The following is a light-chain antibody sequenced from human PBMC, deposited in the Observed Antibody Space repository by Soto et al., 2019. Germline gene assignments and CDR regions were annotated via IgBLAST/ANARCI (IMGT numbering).Light chain of an antibody. CDR2: GAS. CDR1: QTISTG. CDR3: QQRSALPVT. V-gene: IGKV3-11*01. J-gene: IGKJ2*01. Sequence: EIVLTQSPGTLSLSPGERATLSCRASQTISTGLAWYQQKPGQPPRLVIWGASDRATGIPARFSGSGSGTDFTRTISSLEPEDFAVYCCQQRSALPVTFGQGTKLEIK.